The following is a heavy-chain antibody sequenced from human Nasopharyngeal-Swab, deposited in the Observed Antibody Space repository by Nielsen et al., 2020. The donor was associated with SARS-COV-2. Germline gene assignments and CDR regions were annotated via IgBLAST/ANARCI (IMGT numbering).Heavy chain of an antibody. CDR3: ARDYYDSSGYYYPRY. Sequence: SETLSLTCTVSGGSISSGGYYWSWIRQHPGKGLEWIGYIYYSGSTYYNPSLKSRVTISVDTSKNQFSLKLSSVTAADTAVYYCARDYYDSSGYYYPRYWGQGTLVTVSS. J-gene: IGHJ4*02. CDR1: GGSISSGGYY. D-gene: IGHD3-22*01. CDR2: IYYSGST. V-gene: IGHV4-31*03.